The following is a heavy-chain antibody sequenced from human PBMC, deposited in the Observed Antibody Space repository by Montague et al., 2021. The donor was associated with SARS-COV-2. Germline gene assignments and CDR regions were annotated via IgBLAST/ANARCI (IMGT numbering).Heavy chain of an antibody. CDR3: EKNWGYCITDNWCDH. J-gene: IGHJ5*02. CDR2: NWCS. Sequence: NWCSSYNPSLKSRVLIAVDTSKNQFSLKLISVTAADTAVYYCEKNWGYCITDNWCDHWGQGRRVTVSS. V-gene: IGHV4-31*02. D-gene: IGHD1-20*01.